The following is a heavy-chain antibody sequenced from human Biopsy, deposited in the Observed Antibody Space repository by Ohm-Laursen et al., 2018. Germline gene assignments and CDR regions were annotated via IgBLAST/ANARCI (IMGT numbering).Heavy chain of an antibody. CDR3: ARDYDTSGYYYVS. D-gene: IGHD3-22*01. CDR1: GGSISNNNYY. CDR2: IFYRGSI. V-gene: IGHV4-39*01. Sequence: SETLSLTCPVSGGSISNNNYYWGWIRQPPGKGLEWIGSIFYRGSIHYKPSLKSRVNISVDTSKNQFSLKLNSVTAADTAVYYCARDYDTSGYYYVSWGQGTLVTVSS. J-gene: IGHJ5*02.